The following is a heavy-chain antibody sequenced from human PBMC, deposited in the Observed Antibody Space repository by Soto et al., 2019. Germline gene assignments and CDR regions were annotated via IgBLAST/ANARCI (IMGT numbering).Heavy chain of an antibody. Sequence: QVQLQEAGAGLVRPSQTLSLTCTVASRSMSENDYYWSWLRQSPGQGLQSLGYMYDTWTTSYSPSLKSGVAMSADTSRKKFSLKLNSVTAAATALYCCARGIVRGVFDIWGQGTLVTVSS. CDR1: SRSMSENDYY. V-gene: IGHV4-30-4*01. D-gene: IGHD3-10*02. J-gene: IGHJ3*02. CDR3: ARGIVRGVFDI. CDR2: MYDTWTT.